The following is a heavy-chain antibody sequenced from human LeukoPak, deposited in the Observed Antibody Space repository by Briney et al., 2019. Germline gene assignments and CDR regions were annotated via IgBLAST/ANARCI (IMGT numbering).Heavy chain of an antibody. D-gene: IGHD3-3*01. CDR3: ATGGGWVPSFGVVTHIDV. CDR2: IDNDGHGI. Sequence: GGSLRFSCAASGFTFSGYWMHWVRQGPEKGLELVSRIDNDGHGILYADSVKGRFTTSRDNAKNTLYLQMNSLRFEDTAVYYCATGGGWVPSFGVVTHIDVWGKGTTVTVSS. CDR1: GFTFSGYW. V-gene: IGHV3-74*03. J-gene: IGHJ6*03.